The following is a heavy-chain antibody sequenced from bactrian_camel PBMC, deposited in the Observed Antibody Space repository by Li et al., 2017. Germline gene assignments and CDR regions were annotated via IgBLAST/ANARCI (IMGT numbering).Heavy chain of an antibody. Sequence: QLVESGGGSVQAGGSLRLSCAVSVSSANDYCLGWFRQASGKEREWAGSLDSDGRINYADSVKGRFTISKDNRKNILYLQMNSLTPEDSAIYYCATSSRSDCTWKLVPSAYNTWGQGTQVTVS. D-gene: IGHD2*01. CDR3: ATSSRSDCTWKLVPSAYNT. V-gene: IGHV3S10*01. CDR1: VSSANDYC. J-gene: IGHJ6*01. CDR2: LDSDGRI.